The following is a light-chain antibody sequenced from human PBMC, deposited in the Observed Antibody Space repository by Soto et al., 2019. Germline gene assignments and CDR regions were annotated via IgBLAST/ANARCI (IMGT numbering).Light chain of an antibody. Sequence: DIQMTQSPSTLSASVGDRVTITCRASQSSSSWLAWYQQKPGKAPKLLIYKASSLESGVPSRFSGSGSGTEFTRTISSLQPADFATYYCQQYNRYSYTFGQGTKLELK. J-gene: IGKJ2*01. CDR3: QQYNRYSYT. V-gene: IGKV1-5*03. CDR1: QSSSSW. CDR2: KAS.